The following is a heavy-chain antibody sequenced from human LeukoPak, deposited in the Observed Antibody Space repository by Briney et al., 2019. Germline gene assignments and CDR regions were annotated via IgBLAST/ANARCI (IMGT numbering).Heavy chain of an antibody. D-gene: IGHD1-26*01. J-gene: IGHJ4*02. Sequence: GGSLRLSCAASGFPFDDYAMHWVRQAPGKGLEWVSGISWNSGSIGYADSVKGRFTISRDNAKNSLYLQMNSLRAEDMALYYCAKGPTWELLTYYFDYWGQGTLVTVSS. V-gene: IGHV3-9*03. CDR3: AKGPTWELLTYYFDY. CDR1: GFPFDDYA. CDR2: ISWNSGSI.